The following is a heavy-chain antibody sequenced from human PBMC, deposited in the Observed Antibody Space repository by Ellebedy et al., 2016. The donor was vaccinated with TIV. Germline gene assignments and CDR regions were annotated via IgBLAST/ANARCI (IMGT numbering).Heavy chain of an antibody. CDR1: GGSISSGGYS. J-gene: IGHJ4*02. CDR2: IYHSGST. D-gene: IGHD2-15*01. CDR3: ARDRGSGYFDY. V-gene: IGHV4-30-2*01. Sequence: LRLSCAVPGGSISSGGYSWNWIRQPPGKGLEWIGYIYHSGSTNYNASLQSRVTMSVDTSTNQFSLKLISVTAADSAAYYCARDRGSGYFDYWGQGALVTVSS.